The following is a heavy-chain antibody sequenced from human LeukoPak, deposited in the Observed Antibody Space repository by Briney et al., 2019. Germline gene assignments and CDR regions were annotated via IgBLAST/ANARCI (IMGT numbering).Heavy chain of an antibody. CDR2: ISAYNGNT. CDR3: ARGDIVVVPAAELDY. D-gene: IGHD2-2*01. V-gene: IGHV1-18*01. CDR1: GYTFTSYG. J-gene: IGHJ4*02. Sequence: ASVKVSCKASGYTFTSYGISWVRQAPGQGLEWMGWISAYNGNTNYAQKLQGRVTMTTDTSTSTAYMELRSLRSDDTAVYYCARGDIVVVPAAELDYWGQGTLVTVSS.